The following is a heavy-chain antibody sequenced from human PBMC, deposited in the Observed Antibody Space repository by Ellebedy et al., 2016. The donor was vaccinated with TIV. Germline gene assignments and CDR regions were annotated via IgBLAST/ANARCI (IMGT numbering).Heavy chain of an antibody. J-gene: IGHJ4*02. CDR1: GFSFSNYV. CDR2: ISYDGSNK. V-gene: IGHV3-30-3*01. CDR3: ARDRQWLISDY. D-gene: IGHD6-19*01. Sequence: GGSLRLSCAASGFSFSNYVMHWVRQTPGKGLEWVAVISYDGSNKYYTESVKGRFTISRDDSKNTLYLQMNSLRPEDTAVYFCARDRQWLISDYWGQGALVTVSS.